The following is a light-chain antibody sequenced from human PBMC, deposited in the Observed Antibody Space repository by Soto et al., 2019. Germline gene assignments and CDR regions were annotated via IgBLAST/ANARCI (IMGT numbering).Light chain of an antibody. J-gene: IGLJ1*01. CDR2: LNNDGTH. CDR3: QTWGTGIHV. CDR1: SGHTSYP. V-gene: IGLV4-69*01. Sequence: QLVLTQSPSASASLGASVNLTCTLSSGHTSYPIAWHQQQPDKGPRYLMKLNNDGTHFKGDGIPDRFSGSSSGAERYLTISRLQSDDEADYSCQTWGTGIHVFGTGTKVTVL.